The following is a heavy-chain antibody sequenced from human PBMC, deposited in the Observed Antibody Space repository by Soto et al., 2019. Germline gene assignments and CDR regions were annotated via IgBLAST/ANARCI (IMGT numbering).Heavy chain of an antibody. CDR1: GGSISTVGYY. V-gene: IGHV4-31*03. Sequence: SSETLSLTCTVSGGSISTVGYYWSYIRQHPGKGLEWIAYIYYTGSTYYNPSLKSRITISLDTSKNQFSLTLDSVTAADTAVYYCARAAAANNWFDPWGQGSLVTVSS. CDR3: ARAAAANNWFDP. D-gene: IGHD2-2*01. J-gene: IGHJ5*02. CDR2: IYYTGST.